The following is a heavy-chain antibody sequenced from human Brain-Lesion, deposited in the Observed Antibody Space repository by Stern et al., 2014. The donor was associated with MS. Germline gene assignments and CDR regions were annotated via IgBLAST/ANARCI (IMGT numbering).Heavy chain of an antibody. V-gene: IGHV5-10-1*03. D-gene: IGHD3-16*01. CDR2: IDPSDSNP. CDR1: GYSFTSDW. CDR3: ARHMGEGLSIDY. J-gene: IGHJ4*02. Sequence: VQLVQSGAEVKKPGESLRISCQGSGYSFTSDWISWERQMPGKGLEWMGRIDPSDSNPNYSPSFQGHVTISADKSINTAYLDWRSLKASDTAMYYCARHMGEGLSIDYWGQGTLVTVSS.